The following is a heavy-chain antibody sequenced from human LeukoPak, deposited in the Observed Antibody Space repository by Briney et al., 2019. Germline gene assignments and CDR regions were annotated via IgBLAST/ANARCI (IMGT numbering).Heavy chain of an antibody. CDR2: IYPGDSDT. J-gene: IGHJ4*02. CDR1: GYSFTSYW. CDR3: ARSYDSSGYPDC. V-gene: IGHV5-51*01. Sequence: GESLKISCKGSGYSFTSYWIGWVRQMPGKGLEWMGIIYPGDSDTRYSPSFQGQVTISADKSINTAYLQWRSLQASDTAMYYCARSYDSSGYPDCWGQGALVTVSS. D-gene: IGHD3-22*01.